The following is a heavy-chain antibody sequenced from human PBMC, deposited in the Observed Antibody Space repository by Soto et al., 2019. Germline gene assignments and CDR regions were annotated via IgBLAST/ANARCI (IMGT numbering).Heavy chain of an antibody. CDR1: GGTFSSYA. J-gene: IGHJ4*01. CDR2: IIPICGTT. CDR3: ARDFLESDDNRRYYYEPTFDD. V-gene: IGHV1-69*13. Sequence: SVKVSCKASGGTFSSYAISWVRQAPGQGLEWMGGIIPICGTTNYAQKFQGRVTITADESTSTAYMELSSLRSEDTAVYYCARDFLESDDNRRYYYEPTFDDWGQGTMVTVSS. D-gene: IGHD3-22*01.